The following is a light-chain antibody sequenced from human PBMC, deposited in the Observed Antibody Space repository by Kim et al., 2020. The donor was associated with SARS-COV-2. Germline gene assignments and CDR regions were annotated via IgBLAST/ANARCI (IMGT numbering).Light chain of an antibody. V-gene: IGLV3-25*03. CDR1: VLPKQY. J-gene: IGLJ1*01. CDR2: KDS. CDR3: QSADSSGTSYV. Sequence: SYELTHPPSVSVSPGQTARITCSGDVLPKQYAYWYQQKPGQAPVLVIYKDSERPSGIPERFSGSSSGTTVTLTISGVQAEDEADYYCQSADSSGTSYVFGTGTKVTVL.